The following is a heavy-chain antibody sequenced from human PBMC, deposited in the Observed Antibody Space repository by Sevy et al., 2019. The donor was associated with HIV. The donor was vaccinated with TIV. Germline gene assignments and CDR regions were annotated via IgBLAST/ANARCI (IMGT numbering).Heavy chain of an antibody. CDR3: AALAGGPEDY. Sequence: ASVKVSCKASGFSFVSSAIQWLRQARGQRLEWIGRIVVGSGDTNYAQKFQERVTITRDMSTSTAYMELSSLRSEDTAVYYCAALAGGPEDYWGQRTLVTVSS. V-gene: IGHV1-58*02. CDR1: GFSFVSSA. CDR2: IVVGSGDT. D-gene: IGHD6-19*01. J-gene: IGHJ4*02.